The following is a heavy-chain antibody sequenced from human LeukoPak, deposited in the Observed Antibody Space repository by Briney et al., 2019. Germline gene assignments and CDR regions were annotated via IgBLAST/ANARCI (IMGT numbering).Heavy chain of an antibody. D-gene: IGHD6-13*01. V-gene: IGHV1-2*02. CDR1: GYTFTGYY. J-gene: IGHJ3*02. CDR2: INPNSGGT. CDR3: ARVPGYSSSWYVGAFDI. Sequence: GASVKVSCKASGYTFTGYYMHWVRQAPGQGLEWMGWINPNSGGTNYAQKFQGRVTVTRDTSISTAYMELSRLRSDDTAVYYCARVPGYSSSWYVGAFDIWGQGTMVTVSS.